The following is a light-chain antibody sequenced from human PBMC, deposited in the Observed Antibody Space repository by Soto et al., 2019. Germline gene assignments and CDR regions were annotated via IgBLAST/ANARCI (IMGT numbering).Light chain of an antibody. J-gene: IGKJ4*01. CDR2: DAS. V-gene: IGKV3-11*01. CDR1: QSISNN. Sequence: EIVLTQSPATLSLSPGERATVSCRASQSISNNLAWYQQKRGQPPRLLIYDASNRATGIPARFSGRGSGTDFTLTISSLEPEDFAVYYCQQRSNWPPLTFGGGTKVEIK. CDR3: QQRSNWPPLT.